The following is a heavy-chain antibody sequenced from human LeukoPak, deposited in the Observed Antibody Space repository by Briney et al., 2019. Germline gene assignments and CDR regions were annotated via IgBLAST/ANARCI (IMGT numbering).Heavy chain of an antibody. CDR3: AVLEGYYSGSGTYS. CDR1: GFTFSSYAM. V-gene: IGHV4-4*02. Sequence: GSLRLSCAASGFTFSSYAMSWVRQPPGKGLEWVGDIFHTGTTNYNSSLKSRVTISLDKSKNQFSLKLTSVTAADTAVYYCAVLEGYYSGSGTYSWGQGTLVTVSS. CDR2: IFHTGTT. J-gene: IGHJ4*02. D-gene: IGHD3-10*01.